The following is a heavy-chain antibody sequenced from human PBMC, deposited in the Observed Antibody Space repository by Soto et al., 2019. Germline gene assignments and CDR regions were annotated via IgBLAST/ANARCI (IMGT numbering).Heavy chain of an antibody. CDR3: ARDRVVRGEGDAFDI. Sequence: GGSLRLSCAASGFTFSSYGMHWVRQAPGKGLEWVAVIWYDGSNKYYADSVKGRFTISRDNSKNTLYLQMNSLRAEDTAVYYCARDRVVRGEGDAFDIWGQGTMVTV. J-gene: IGHJ3*02. CDR1: GFTFSSYG. V-gene: IGHV3-33*01. D-gene: IGHD3-10*01. CDR2: IWYDGSNK.